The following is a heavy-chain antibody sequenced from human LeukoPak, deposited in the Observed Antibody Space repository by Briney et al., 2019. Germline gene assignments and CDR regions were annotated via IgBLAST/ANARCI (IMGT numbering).Heavy chain of an antibody. CDR3: ASKMYSSWYDY. Sequence: GGSLRLSCAASGFTVSSNYMSWVRQAPGKGLEWVSVIYSGGSTYYADSVKGRFTISRDNSKNTLYLQMNSLRAEDTAVYYCASKMYSSWYDYWGQGTLVTVSS. J-gene: IGHJ4*02. CDR2: IYSGGST. V-gene: IGHV3-66*01. CDR1: GFTVSSNY. D-gene: IGHD6-13*01.